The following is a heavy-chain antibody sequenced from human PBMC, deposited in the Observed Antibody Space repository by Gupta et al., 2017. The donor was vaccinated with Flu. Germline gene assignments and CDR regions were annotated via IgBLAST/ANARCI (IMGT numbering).Heavy chain of an antibody. CDR2: INWNSGSI. V-gene: IGHV3-9*01. CDR1: GFTCDDYA. CDR3: AKGRGGSSGWATIDY. Sequence: EVQLVEYGGGLVQPGRYLRLSCAASGFTCDDYAMHWVRQAPGKGLEWVSGINWNSGSIGYADSVKGRFTISRDNAKNSLYLQMNSLRTEDTAFYYCAKGRGGSSGWATIDYWGQGTLVTVSS. D-gene: IGHD6-19*01. J-gene: IGHJ4*02.